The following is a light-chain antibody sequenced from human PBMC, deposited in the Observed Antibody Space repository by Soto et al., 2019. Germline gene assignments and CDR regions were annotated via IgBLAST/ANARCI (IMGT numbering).Light chain of an antibody. V-gene: IGLV2-14*01. CDR2: EVS. CDR3: SSYTSSSTLV. Sequence: QSALTQPASVSGSPGQSITISCTGTSSDVGGYNYVSWYQQHPGKAPKLMIYEVSNRPSGFSNRFSGSKSGNTASLTISGLQAEDAADYYCSSYTSSSTLVYGGGTKLTV. J-gene: IGLJ3*02. CDR1: SSDVGGYNY.